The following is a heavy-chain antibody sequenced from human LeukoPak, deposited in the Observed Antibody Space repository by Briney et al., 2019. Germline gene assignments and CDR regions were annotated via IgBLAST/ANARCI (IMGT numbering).Heavy chain of an antibody. CDR1: GFTFSSYS. D-gene: IGHD3-10*01. V-gene: IGHV3-21*01. CDR2: ISSSSSYI. J-gene: IGHJ5*02. Sequence: PGGSLRLSCAASGFTFSSYSMNWVRQAPGKGLEWVSSISSSSSYIYYADSVKGRFTISRDNAKTSLYLQMNSLRAEDAAVYYCAREGYYGSGSYYPNWFDPWGQGTLVTVSS. CDR3: AREGYYGSGSYYPNWFDP.